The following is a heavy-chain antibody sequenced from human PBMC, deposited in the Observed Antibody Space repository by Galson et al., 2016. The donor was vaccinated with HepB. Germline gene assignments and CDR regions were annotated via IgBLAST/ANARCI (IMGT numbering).Heavy chain of an antibody. D-gene: IGHD3-3*01. V-gene: IGHV3-48*01. CDR2: ISSSSETI. CDR1: GDSLTTWS. J-gene: IGHJ4*02. CDR3: ARGPEGTCYRTSGYLGYFDS. Sequence: SLRLSCAASGDSLTTWSMSWVRLAPGKGLEWLAYISSSSETIYYADSVKGRLPIARDNAKNSLYLHMTSLRVEDTALYYCARGPEGTCYRTSGYLGYFDSWGQGALVTVAS.